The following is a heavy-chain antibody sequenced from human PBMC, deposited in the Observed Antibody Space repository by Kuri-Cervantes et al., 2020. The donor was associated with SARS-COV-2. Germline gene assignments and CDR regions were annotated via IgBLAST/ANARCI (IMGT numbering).Heavy chain of an antibody. J-gene: IGHJ4*02. CDR2: IDWDDDK. CDR1: GFSLNTNGNR. CDR3: ARMGDGYDFEY. Sequence: SGPTLVKPTETLTVTCTFSGFSLNTNGNRVSWIRQTPGKALEWLARIDWDDDKFYSTSLKSRLIISKDTSKNQVVLTLTNVDPVDTGTYYCARMGDGYDFEYWGQGTVVTVSS. V-gene: IGHV2-70*04. D-gene: IGHD5-24*01.